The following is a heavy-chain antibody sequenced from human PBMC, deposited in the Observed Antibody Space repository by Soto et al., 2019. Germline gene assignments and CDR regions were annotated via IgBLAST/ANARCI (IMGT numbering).Heavy chain of an antibody. CDR1: GFTFSSYW. CDR2: IKQDGSEK. Sequence: GGSLRLSCAASGFTFSSYWMSWVRQDPGKGLEWVANIKQDGSEKYYVDSVKGRFTISRDNAKNSLYLQMNSLRAEDTAVYYCARVRGRWLQLTLDYWGQGTLVTVSS. D-gene: IGHD5-12*01. V-gene: IGHV3-7*01. CDR3: ARVRGRWLQLTLDY. J-gene: IGHJ4*02.